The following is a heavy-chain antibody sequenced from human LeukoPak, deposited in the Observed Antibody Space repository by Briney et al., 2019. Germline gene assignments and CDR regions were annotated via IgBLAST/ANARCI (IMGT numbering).Heavy chain of an antibody. CDR3: AKGAYYDSSGSDY. D-gene: IGHD3-22*01. J-gene: IGHJ4*02. CDR1: GFTFSSYW. Sequence: GGSLRLSCVASGFTFSSYWMTWVRQAPGKGLEWVANIKTDGSLIYYVDSVKGRFTISRDSAKNSLYLQMNSLRAEDTAVYYCAKGAYYDSSGSDYWGQGTLVTVSS. V-gene: IGHV3-7*03. CDR2: IKTDGSLI.